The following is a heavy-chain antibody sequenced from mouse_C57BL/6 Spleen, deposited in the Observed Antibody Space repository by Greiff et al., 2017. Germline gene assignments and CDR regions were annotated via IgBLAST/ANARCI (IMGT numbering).Heavy chain of an antibody. J-gene: IGHJ3*01. D-gene: IGHD1-1*01. Sequence: VQLQQSGAELVRPGASVTLSCKASGYTFTDYEMHWVKQTPVHGLEWIGAIDPETGGTAYNQKFKGKAILTADKSSSTAYMELRSLTSEDSAVYYCTPYNYGSSDRSFAYWGQGTLVTVSA. CDR3: TPYNYGSSDRSFAY. V-gene: IGHV1-15*01. CDR2: IDPETGGT. CDR1: GYTFTDYE.